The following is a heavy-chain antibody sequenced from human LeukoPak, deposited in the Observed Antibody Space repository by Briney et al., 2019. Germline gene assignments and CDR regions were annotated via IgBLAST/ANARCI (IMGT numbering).Heavy chain of an antibody. CDR1: GYSFTSYW. V-gene: IGHV5-51*01. CDR2: IYPGDSDT. J-gene: IGHJ4*02. Sequence: GESLQISCKGSGYSFTSYWIGWVRQVPGKGLEWMGIIYPGDSDTRYSPSFQGQVTMSVDKSLNTASLQWTSLKASDTAIYYCARPRDTGAGSSPFDFWGQGTLVTVSS. CDR3: ARPRDTGAGSSPFDF. D-gene: IGHD2-8*02.